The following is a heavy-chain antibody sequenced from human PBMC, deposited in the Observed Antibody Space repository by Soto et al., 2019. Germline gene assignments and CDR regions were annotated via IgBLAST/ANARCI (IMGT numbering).Heavy chain of an antibody. CDR1: GGTIRNYY. CDR3: ARRRDTDYLIDY. Sequence: PEETLSLTCTVSGGTIRNYYWTWIRQPPGKGLEYIGYIHYTGSAYYNPSLGSRVTISVDTAKNQFSLRLTSVTAADTAVYFCARRRDTDYLIDYWGQGTLVTVSS. CDR2: IHYTGSA. J-gene: IGHJ4*01. D-gene: IGHD4-17*01. V-gene: IGHV4-59*01.